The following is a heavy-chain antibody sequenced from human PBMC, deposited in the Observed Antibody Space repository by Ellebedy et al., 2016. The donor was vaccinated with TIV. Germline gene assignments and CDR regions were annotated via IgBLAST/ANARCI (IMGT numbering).Heavy chain of an antibody. CDR2: IYYSGST. V-gene: IGHV4-31*03. Sequence: SETLSLXCTVSGGSISSGGYYWSWIRQHPGKGLEWIGYIYYSGSTYYNPSLKSRVTISVDTSKNQFSLKLSSVTAADTAVYYCARAHYDSPVPLAAMFDPWGQGTLVTVSS. D-gene: IGHD3-22*01. CDR3: ARAHYDSPVPLAAMFDP. CDR1: GGSISSGGYY. J-gene: IGHJ5*02.